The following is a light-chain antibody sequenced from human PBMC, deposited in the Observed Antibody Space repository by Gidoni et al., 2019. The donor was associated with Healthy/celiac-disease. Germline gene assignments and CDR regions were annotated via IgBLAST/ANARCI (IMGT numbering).Light chain of an antibody. J-gene: IGKJ4*01. CDR2: DAS. CDR1: QSVSSY. Sequence: EIVLTQSPATLSLSPWERATLPCRASQSVSSYLAWYQQKPGQAPRLLIYDASNRATGIPARFSGSGSGTDFTLTISSLEPEDFAVYYCQQRSNWPRAFGGGTKVEIK. V-gene: IGKV3-11*01. CDR3: QQRSNWPRA.